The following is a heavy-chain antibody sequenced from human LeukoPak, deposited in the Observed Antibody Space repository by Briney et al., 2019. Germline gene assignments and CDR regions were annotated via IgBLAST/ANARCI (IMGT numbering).Heavy chain of an antibody. Sequence: SVEVSCKASGGTFSNSAFSWVRQAPRQGLEWVGRIIPIYVTAHYAQKLQGRVTITADESTSTVYMELSSLTSEDTAVYYCSGQQWPQVYWGQGTLVTVSS. D-gene: IGHD6-19*01. CDR3: SGQQWPQVY. CDR1: GGTFSNSA. V-gene: IGHV1-69*15. J-gene: IGHJ4*02. CDR2: IIPIYVTA.